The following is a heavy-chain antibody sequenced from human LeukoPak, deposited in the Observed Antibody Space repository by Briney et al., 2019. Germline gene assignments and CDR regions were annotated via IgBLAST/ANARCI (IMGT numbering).Heavy chain of an antibody. CDR3: VRLFGGVTTFDY. V-gene: IGHV3-7*01. J-gene: IGHJ4*02. Sequence: PGGSLRLSCAASGFTFSAYWMSWVRQGPGKGLDWVASINPDGSGTRYVDSVRGRFTISRDNAQDSLYLYMNSLSAEDTAVYYCVRLFGGVTTFDYWGQGTLVTVSS. D-gene: IGHD4-17*01. CDR2: INPDGSGT. CDR1: GFTFSAYW.